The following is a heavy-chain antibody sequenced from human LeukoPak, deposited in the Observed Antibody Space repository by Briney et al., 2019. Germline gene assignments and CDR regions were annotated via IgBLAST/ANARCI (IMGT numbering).Heavy chain of an antibody. CDR1: GFTFSSYG. CDR3: ARDVVTAINYYYMDV. J-gene: IGHJ6*03. D-gene: IGHD2-21*02. V-gene: IGHV3-23*01. Sequence: GGSLRLSCAASGFTFSSYGMSWVRQAPGKGLEWVSAISGSGGSTYYADSVKGRFTISRDNSKNTLYLQMNSLRAEDTAVYYCARDVVTAINYYYMDVWGKGTTVTVSS. CDR2: ISGSGGST.